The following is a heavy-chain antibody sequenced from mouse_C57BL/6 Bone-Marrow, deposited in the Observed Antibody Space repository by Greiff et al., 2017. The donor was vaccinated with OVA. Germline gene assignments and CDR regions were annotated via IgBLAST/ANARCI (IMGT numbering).Heavy chain of an antibody. D-gene: IGHD1-1*01. CDR3: ARRPYYYGSSPDV. CDR2: INPNNGGT. J-gene: IGHJ1*03. V-gene: IGHV1-26*01. CDR1: GYTFTDYY. Sequence: EVQLQQSGPELVKPGASVKISCKASGYTFTDYYMNWVKQSHGKSLEWIGDINPNNGGTSHNQKFKGKATLTVDKSSSTAYMELRSLTSEDSAVYYCARRPYYYGSSPDVWGTGTTVTVSS.